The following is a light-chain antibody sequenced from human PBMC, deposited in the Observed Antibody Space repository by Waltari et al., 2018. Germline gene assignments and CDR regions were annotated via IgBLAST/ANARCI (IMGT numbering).Light chain of an antibody. CDR1: SSDVGGHDY. CDR3: CAYAGSYFMV. V-gene: IGLV2-11*01. CDR2: DVS. Sequence: QSALTQPRSVSGSPGQSVTISCTGTSSDVGGHDYVSWYQQYPGKGPKLMFYDVSKRPSGGPYRFSASKSGNTASLTISGLQPEDEADYYCCAYAGSYFMVFGGGTRLTVL. J-gene: IGLJ3*02.